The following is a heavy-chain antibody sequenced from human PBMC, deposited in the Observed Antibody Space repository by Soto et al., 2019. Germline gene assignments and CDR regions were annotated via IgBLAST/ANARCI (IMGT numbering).Heavy chain of an antibody. CDR2: ISYDGSNK. CDR1: GFTFSSYG. CDR3: ANDLYDFWSGSYGMDV. J-gene: IGHJ6*02. Sequence: PGVSLRLSCAASGFTFSSYGMHWVRQAPGKGLEWVAVISYDGSNKYYADSVKGRFTISRDNSKNTLYLQMNSLRAEDTAVYYCANDLYDFWSGSYGMDVWGQGTTVTVS. V-gene: IGHV3-30*18. D-gene: IGHD3-3*01.